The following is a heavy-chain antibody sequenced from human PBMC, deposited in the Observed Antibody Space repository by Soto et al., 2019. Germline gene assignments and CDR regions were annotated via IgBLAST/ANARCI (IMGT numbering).Heavy chain of an antibody. CDR1: GFTFDDYA. D-gene: IGHD3-16*02. CDR2: ISWTSGSI. Sequence: PGGSLTLSCAASGFTFDDYAMHWVRQAPGKGLEWVSGISWTSGSIGYADSVKGRSTISSDNAKHSLYLQTNSLRAEATALYYCAKGGLSRGMDVWGQGTTVTVSS. J-gene: IGHJ6*02. CDR3: AKGGLSRGMDV. V-gene: IGHV3-9*01.